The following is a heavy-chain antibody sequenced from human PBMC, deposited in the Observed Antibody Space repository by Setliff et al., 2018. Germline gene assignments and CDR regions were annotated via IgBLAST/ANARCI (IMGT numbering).Heavy chain of an antibody. CDR2: INHSGST. Sequence: SETLSLTCTVSGGSISSGDYYWSWIRQPPGKGLEWIGEINHSGSTNYNPSLKSRVTISVDTSKNQFSLKLSSVTAADTAVYYCATSIAARYYYYYMDVWGKGTTVTVSS. CDR1: GGSISSGDYY. V-gene: IGHV4-39*07. D-gene: IGHD6-6*01. CDR3: ATSIAARYYYYYMDV. J-gene: IGHJ6*03.